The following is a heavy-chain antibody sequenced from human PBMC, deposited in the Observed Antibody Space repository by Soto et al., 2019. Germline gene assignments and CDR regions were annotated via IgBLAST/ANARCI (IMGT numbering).Heavy chain of an antibody. CDR3: AREKRSVVGYYYYYMDV. V-gene: IGHV3-53*04. J-gene: IGHJ6*03. D-gene: IGHD2-15*01. Sequence: EVQLVESGGGLVQPGGSLRLSCAASGFTVSSNYMSWVRQAPGKGLEWVSVIYSGGSTYYADSVKGRFTISRHNAKNTLYLQMNSLRAEDTAVYYCAREKRSVVGYYYYYMDVWGTGTTVTVSS. CDR1: GFTVSSNY. CDR2: IYSGGST.